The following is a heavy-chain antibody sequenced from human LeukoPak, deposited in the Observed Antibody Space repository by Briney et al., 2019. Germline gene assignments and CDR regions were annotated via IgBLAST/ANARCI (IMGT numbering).Heavy chain of an antibody. J-gene: IGHJ2*01. D-gene: IGHD3-16*02. V-gene: IGHV4-39*07. CDR3: ARDAQGTIVPFDL. Sequence: SETLSLTCTVSGDSISSSSYYWGWIRQPPGKGLKWIGSIYYSGSTYYNPSLKSRVTISVDTSKNQFSLKLSSVTAADTAVYYCARDAQGTIVPFDLWGRGTLVTVSS. CDR2: IYYSGST. CDR1: GDSISSSSYY.